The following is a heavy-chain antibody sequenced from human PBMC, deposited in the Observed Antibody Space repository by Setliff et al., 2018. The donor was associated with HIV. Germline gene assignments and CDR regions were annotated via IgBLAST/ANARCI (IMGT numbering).Heavy chain of an antibody. CDR3: ARAAYSGTYLWEPATDL. J-gene: IGHJ2*01. V-gene: IGHV4-4*08. Sequence: SETLSLTCTVSGGSISSYYWSWIRQSPGKGLEWIGYISTSGNTKYNPSLKSRVTMSVDTSKNQLSLRLRSVTAADTAVFYCARAAYSGTYLWEPATDLWGRGTLVTVSS. CDR1: GGSISSYY. CDR2: ISTSGNT. D-gene: IGHD1-26*01.